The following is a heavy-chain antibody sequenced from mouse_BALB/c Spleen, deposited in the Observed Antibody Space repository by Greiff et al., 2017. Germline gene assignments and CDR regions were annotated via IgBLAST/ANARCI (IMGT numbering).Heavy chain of an antibody. V-gene: IGHV1-9*01. CDR1: GYTFSSYW. CDR3: ARALGQDYFDY. Sequence: QVQLQQSGAELMKPGASVKISCKATGYTFSSYWIEWVKQRPGHGLEWIGEILPGSGSTNYNEKFKGKATFTADTSSNTAYMQLSSLTSEDSAVYYCARALGQDYFDYWGQGTTLTVSS. D-gene: IGHD4-1*01. CDR2: ILPGSGST. J-gene: IGHJ2*01.